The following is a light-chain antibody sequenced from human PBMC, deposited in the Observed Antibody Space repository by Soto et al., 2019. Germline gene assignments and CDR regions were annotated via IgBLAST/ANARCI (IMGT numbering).Light chain of an antibody. J-gene: IGLJ2*01. CDR1: SSNIGAGHD. V-gene: IGLV1-40*01. CDR3: QAYDRGLSATV. Sequence: QAVVTQPPSVSGAPGRRVTISCTGSSSNIGAGHDVHWYQQFPGTAPKVVIYSDNNRPSGVPDRFSGSKSGTSASLAITGLQAEDEAYYYCQAYDRGLSATVFGGGTKLTVL. CDR2: SDN.